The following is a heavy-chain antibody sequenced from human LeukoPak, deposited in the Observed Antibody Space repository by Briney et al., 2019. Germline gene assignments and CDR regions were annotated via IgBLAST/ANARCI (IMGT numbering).Heavy chain of an antibody. CDR3: VKDRGYGSGLFGY. CDR1: GLTFTKYA. J-gene: IGHJ4*02. CDR2: ISSDGGST. D-gene: IGHD6-19*01. V-gene: IGHV3-23*01. Sequence: GGSLRLSCAASGLTFTKYAMTWVRQAPGKGLEWVSGISSDGGSTFYADSVKGRSTISRDNSRNTLNLRMDSLRVEDTAVYYCVKDRGYGSGLFGYWGRGTLVTVSS.